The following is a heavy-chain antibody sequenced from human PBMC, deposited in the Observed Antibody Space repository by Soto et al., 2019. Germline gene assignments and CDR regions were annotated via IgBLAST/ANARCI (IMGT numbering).Heavy chain of an antibody. CDR1: GFTFSSYA. D-gene: IGHD3-3*01. Sequence: QVQLVESGGGVVQPGRSLRLSCAASGFTFSSYAMHWVRQAPGKGLEWVAVISYDGSNKYYADSVKGRFTISRDNSKNPLYLQMSSLRAEDTAVYYCARPSLGFLEWLQPLYYGMDVWGQGTTVTVSS. CDR2: ISYDGSNK. J-gene: IGHJ6*02. V-gene: IGHV3-30-3*01. CDR3: ARPSLGFLEWLQPLYYGMDV.